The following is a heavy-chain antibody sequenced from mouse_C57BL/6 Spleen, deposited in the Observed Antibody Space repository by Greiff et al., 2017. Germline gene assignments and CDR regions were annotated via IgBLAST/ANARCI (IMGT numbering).Heavy chain of an antibody. CDR2: IRSKSNNYAT. CDR1: GFSFNTYA. CDR3: VRHSYYGTMDY. Sequence: EVQLQESGGGLVQPKGSLKLSCAASGFSFNTYAMNWVRQAPGKGLEWVARIRSKSNNYATYYADSVKDRFTISRDDSESMLYLQMNNLKTEDTAMYYCVRHSYYGTMDYWGQGTSVTVSS. D-gene: IGHD2-10*01. J-gene: IGHJ4*01. V-gene: IGHV10-1*01.